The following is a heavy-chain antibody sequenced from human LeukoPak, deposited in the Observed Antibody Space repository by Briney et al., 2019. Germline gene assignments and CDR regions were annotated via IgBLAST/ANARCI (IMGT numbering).Heavy chain of an antibody. J-gene: IGHJ6*03. CDR2: IYSGGST. D-gene: IGHD3-3*01. CDR1: EFSVGSNY. Sequence: PGGSLRLSCAASEFSVGSNYMTWVRQAPGKGLEWVSVIYSGGSTYYADSVKGRFTISRDNSKNTLYLQMNSLRAEDTAVYYCASIRGYYYYYMDVWGKGTTVTISS. V-gene: IGHV3-53*01. CDR3: ASIRGYYYYYMDV.